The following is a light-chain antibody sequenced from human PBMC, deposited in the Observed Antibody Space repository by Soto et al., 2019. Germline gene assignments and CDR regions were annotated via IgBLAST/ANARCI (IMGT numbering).Light chain of an antibody. Sequence: QSALTQPASVSGSPGQSITISCTASRFSKYVSWYQQHPGKAPKLIIYEVNHRPSGVSDRFSGSKSDHTASLTISGLQAEDEADYSCSSYAGVSTILFGRGTKLTVL. CDR3: SSYAGVSTIL. V-gene: IGLV2-14*03. J-gene: IGLJ1*01. CDR2: EVN. CDR1: RFSKY.